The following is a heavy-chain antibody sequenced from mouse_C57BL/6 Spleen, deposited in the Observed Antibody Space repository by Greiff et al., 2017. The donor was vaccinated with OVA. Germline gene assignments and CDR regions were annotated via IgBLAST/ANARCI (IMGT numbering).Heavy chain of an antibody. CDR3: ARSGDYSGSRGDFDY. D-gene: IGHD1-1*01. CDR1: GYAFSSSW. V-gene: IGHV1-82*01. Sequence: QVQLKESGPELVKPGASVKISCKASGYAFSSSWMNWVKQRPGKGLEWIGRIYPGDGDTNYNGKFKGKATLTADKSSSTAYMQLSSLTSEDSAVYFYARSGDYSGSRGDFDYWGQGTTLTVSS. CDR2: IYPGDGDT. J-gene: IGHJ2*01.